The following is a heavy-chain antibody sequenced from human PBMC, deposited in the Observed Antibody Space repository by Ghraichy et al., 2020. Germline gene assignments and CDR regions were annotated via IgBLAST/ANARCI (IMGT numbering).Heavy chain of an antibody. CDR1: EFTFSNYG. D-gene: IGHD3-10*01. J-gene: IGHJ4*02. Sequence: GGSLRLSCEASEFTFSNYGMSWVHQVPGKGLEWVSCISGSGGSTFYADSVKGRFTTSRDNSKNTLYLQLSSLRAEDTAVYYCTRLKAVGVWFGEVWGQGTLVSVSS. CDR2: ISGSGGST. CDR3: TRLKAVGVWFGEV. V-gene: IGHV3-23*01.